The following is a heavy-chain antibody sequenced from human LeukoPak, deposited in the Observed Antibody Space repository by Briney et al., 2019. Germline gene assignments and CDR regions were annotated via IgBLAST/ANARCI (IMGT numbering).Heavy chain of an antibody. D-gene: IGHD6-19*01. J-gene: IGHJ1*01. CDR3: AKPTSGWYGHQYFQH. V-gene: IGHV3-30*18. CDR1: GFTSSNYG. CDR2: ISYDGSNK. Sequence: GGSLRLSCAASGFTSSNYGMHWVRQAPGKGLEWVAVISYDGSNKYYADSVKGRFTISRDNSKNTLYLQMNSLRAEDTAVYYCAKPTSGWYGHQYFQHWGQGTLVTVSS.